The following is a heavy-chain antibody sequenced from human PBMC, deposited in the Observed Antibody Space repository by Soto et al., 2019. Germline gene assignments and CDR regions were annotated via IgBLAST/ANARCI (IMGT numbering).Heavy chain of an antibody. Sequence: SGPTLVNPTQTLTLTCTFSGFSLTRGVAVGWIRQPPGRALEWLSLIYWDDDKRYSPSLKSRLTITKDTSKNQVVLTLTNLGPVDTATYYCARDSYGSGYGMDVWGQGTTVTVSS. CDR2: IYWDDDK. CDR3: ARDSYGSGYGMDV. D-gene: IGHD3-10*01. J-gene: IGHJ6*02. CDR1: GFSLTRGVA. V-gene: IGHV2-5*02.